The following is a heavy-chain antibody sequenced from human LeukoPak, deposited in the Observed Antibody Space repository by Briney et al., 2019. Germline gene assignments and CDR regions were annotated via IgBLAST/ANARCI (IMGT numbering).Heavy chain of an antibody. CDR2: IIPIFGTA. V-gene: IGHV1-69*06. CDR3: ARGGGAQYYYYMDV. D-gene: IGHD3-16*01. J-gene: IGHJ6*03. CDR1: GGTFSSYA. Sequence: GSSVKVSCKASGGTFSSYAISWVRQAPGQGLEWMGRIIPIFGTANYAQKFQGRVTITADKSTSTAYMELSSLRSEGTAVYYCARGGGAQYYYYMDVWGKGTTVTVSS.